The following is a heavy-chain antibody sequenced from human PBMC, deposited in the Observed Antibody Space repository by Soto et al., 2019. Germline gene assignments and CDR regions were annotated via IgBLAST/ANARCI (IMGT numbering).Heavy chain of an antibody. CDR3: ARGIAIFGVDQYYFDQ. CDR2: ISSSGRTT. D-gene: IGHD3-3*01. J-gene: IGHJ4*02. Sequence: GGSLRLSCAASGFTFSAHSVNWVRQAPGKGLEWVSYISSSGRTTYYADSVKGRFTISRDNAKDSLNLQMNSLRDEDTAVYYCARGIAIFGVDQYYFDQWGQGTLVTVSS. V-gene: IGHV3-48*02. CDR1: GFTFSAHS.